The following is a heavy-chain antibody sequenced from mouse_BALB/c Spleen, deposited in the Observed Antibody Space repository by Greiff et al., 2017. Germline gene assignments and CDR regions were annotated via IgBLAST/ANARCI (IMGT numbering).Heavy chain of an antibody. V-gene: IGHV1S81*02. CDR1: GYTFTSYW. J-gene: IGHJ4*01. CDR3: ARDARNYYYAMDY. CDR2: INPSNGRT. D-gene: IGHD2-1*01. Sequence: QVQLQQPGAELVKPGASVKLSCKASGYTFTSYWMHWVKQRPGQGLEWIGEINPSNGRTNYNEKFKSKATLTVDKSSSTAYMQLSSLTSEDSAVYYCARDARNYYYAMDYWGQGTSVTVSS.